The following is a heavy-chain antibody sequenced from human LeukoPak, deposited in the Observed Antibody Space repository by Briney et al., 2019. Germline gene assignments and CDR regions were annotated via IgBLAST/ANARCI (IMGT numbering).Heavy chain of an antibody. Sequence: PSETLSRTYTVSDGSINGSYWSWIRETPAKGLEWIGYIYSSGITNYSPSLKSRVAMSVDTSKNQFSLKLNSVTAADTAVYYCASRHGSGSNNWFDPWGQGPLVTVSS. CDR1: DGSINGSY. D-gene: IGHD3-10*01. J-gene: IGHJ5*02. V-gene: IGHV4-4*09. CDR2: IYSSGIT. CDR3: ASRHGSGSNNWFDP.